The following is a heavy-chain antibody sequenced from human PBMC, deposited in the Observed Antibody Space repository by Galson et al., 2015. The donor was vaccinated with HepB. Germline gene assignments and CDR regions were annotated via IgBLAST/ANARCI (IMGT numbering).Heavy chain of an antibody. CDR1: GGSISSSSYY. CDR3: AGGSSESRFDP. V-gene: IGHV4-39*01. D-gene: IGHD3-10*01. J-gene: IGHJ5*02. Sequence: ETLSLTCSVSGGSISSSSYYWGWIRQPPGKGLEWIGTIYYSATPYYTPSLKSRVTISVDTSRNQFSLSLSSVTAADTAVYYCAGGSSESRFDPWGQGTLVTVSS. CDR2: IYYSATP.